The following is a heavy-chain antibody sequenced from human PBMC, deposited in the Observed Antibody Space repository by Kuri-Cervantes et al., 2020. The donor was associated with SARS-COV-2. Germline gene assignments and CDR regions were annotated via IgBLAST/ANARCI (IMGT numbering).Heavy chain of an antibody. CDR1: GYTFTSYG. V-gene: IGHV1-18*01. D-gene: IGHD3-22*01. CDR3: ASPVDYYDSSGYYSDAFDI. J-gene: IGHJ3*02. CDR2: ISAYNGNT. Sequence: ASVKVSCKASGYTFTSYGISWVRQAPGQGLEWMGWISAYNGNTNYAQKLQGRVTMTTDTSTSTAYMELRSLRSDDTAVYYCASPVDYYDSSGYYSDAFDIWGQGTMVTVSS.